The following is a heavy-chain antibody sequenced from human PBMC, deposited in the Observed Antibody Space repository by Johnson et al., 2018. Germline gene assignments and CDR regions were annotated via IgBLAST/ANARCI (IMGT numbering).Heavy chain of an antibody. CDR3: ARTQSFHYYYYMDV. J-gene: IGHJ6*03. V-gene: IGHV5-51*03. Sequence: VQLVQSGAEVKKPGDSLKISCKGSGYSFTSYWIGWERQMPGKGLEWMGIIYPGDSDTRSSPSFQGQVTIPADKSSSTAYLQWSRRKASDTAMYYCARTQSFHYYYYMDVWGKGTTVTVSS. CDR1: GYSFTSYW. D-gene: IGHD3-16*02. CDR2: IYPGDSDT.